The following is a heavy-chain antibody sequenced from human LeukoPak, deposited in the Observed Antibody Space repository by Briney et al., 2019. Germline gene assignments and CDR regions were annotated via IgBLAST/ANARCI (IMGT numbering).Heavy chain of an antibody. D-gene: IGHD3-10*01. CDR1: GFSYGTYS. CDR3: ARNHYYVPGSSDT. Sequence: GGSLRLSCAGSGFSYGTYSMNWVRPAPGKGLEWVSSISSRSIHVNNADSVKGRFTISRDNAKNSLYLQMNSLRGEDTAVYYCARNHYYVPGSSDTWGQGTIVTVSS. V-gene: IGHV3-21*01. CDR2: ISSRSIHV. J-gene: IGHJ3*01.